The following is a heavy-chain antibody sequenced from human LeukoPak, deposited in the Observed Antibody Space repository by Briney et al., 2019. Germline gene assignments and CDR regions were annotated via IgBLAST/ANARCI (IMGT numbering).Heavy chain of an antibody. Sequence: PSETLSLTCTISGGSVSDYYWSWIRQSPGKGLEWIGYNYHTGSTSYSPSLKSRVTISADTSQNQFSLKLSSVTAADTAVYYCARGPEYSSGWYRGHDAFDIWGQGTMVTVSS. CDR3: ARGPEYSSGWYRGHDAFDI. V-gene: IGHV4-59*02. J-gene: IGHJ3*02. CDR1: GGSVSDYY. D-gene: IGHD6-19*01. CDR2: NYHTGST.